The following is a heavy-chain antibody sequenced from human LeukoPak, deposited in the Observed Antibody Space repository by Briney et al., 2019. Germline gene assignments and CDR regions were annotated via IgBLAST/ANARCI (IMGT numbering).Heavy chain of an antibody. Sequence: PSETLSLTCAVSGYSVSSGYYWGWIRQPPGKGLEWIGTIYHNGNTYYNPSLKSRVTISVDTSKNQFSLKLSSVTAADTAVYYCARVRYNYGDSDYWGLGTLVTVSS. CDR1: GYSVSSGYY. J-gene: IGHJ4*02. V-gene: IGHV4-38-2*01. CDR3: ARVRYNYGDSDY. D-gene: IGHD5-18*01. CDR2: IYHNGNT.